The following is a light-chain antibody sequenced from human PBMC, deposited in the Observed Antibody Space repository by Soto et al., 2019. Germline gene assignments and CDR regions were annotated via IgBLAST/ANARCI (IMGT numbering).Light chain of an antibody. V-gene: IGKV1-5*03. J-gene: IGKJ1*01. CDR1: QTIDSW. Sequence: DIQMTQSPSTLSASVEDRVTITCRASQTIDSWLAWYQQRPGKPPNLLIYKASTLAIGVPSRFSGSGSGTEFTITINSMQPDDFATYYCQQYHIYSGTFGQGTKVDIK. CDR2: KAS. CDR3: QQYHIYSGT.